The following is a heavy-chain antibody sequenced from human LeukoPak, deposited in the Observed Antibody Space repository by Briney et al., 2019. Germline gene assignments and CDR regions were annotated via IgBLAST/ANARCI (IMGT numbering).Heavy chain of an antibody. CDR2: IYSGGST. J-gene: IGHJ6*02. CDR1: GFTVSSFY. CDR3: AKDMDFWSGYYTGYGMDV. D-gene: IGHD3-3*01. V-gene: IGHV3-53*01. Sequence: GGSLRLSCAASGFTVSSFYMSWVRQAPGKGLEWVSVIYSGGSTYYADSVKGRFTISRDNSKNTLYLQMNSLRAEDTAVYYCAKDMDFWSGYYTGYGMDVWGQGTTVTVSS.